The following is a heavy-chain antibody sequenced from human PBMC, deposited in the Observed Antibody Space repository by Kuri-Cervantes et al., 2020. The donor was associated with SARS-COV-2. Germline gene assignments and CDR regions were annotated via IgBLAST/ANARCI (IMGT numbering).Heavy chain of an antibody. CDR2: ISGSGGST. V-gene: IGHV3-23*01. Sequence: GESLKISCAASGFTFSSYAMSWVRQAPGKGLEWVSAISGSGGSTYYADSVKGWFTISRDNSKNTLYLQMNSLRAEDTAVYYCAKTLRVYSSSPFDYWGQGTLVTVSS. CDR3: AKTLRVYSSSPFDY. D-gene: IGHD6-13*01. J-gene: IGHJ4*02. CDR1: GFTFSSYA.